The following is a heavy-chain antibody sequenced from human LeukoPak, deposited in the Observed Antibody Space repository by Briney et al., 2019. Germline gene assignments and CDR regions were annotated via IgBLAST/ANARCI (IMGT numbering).Heavy chain of an antibody. Sequence: GGSLRLSCAASGFTFSSYAMSWVRQAPGKGLEWVSGVSGSGDSTYYADSVKGRFTISRDNAKNSLYLQMNSLRAEDTAVYYCARDLYEEWGELSDAFDLWGQGTMVTVAS. CDR3: ARDLYEEWGELSDAFDL. CDR2: VSGSGDST. J-gene: IGHJ3*01. D-gene: IGHD1-26*01. V-gene: IGHV3-23*01. CDR1: GFTFSSYA.